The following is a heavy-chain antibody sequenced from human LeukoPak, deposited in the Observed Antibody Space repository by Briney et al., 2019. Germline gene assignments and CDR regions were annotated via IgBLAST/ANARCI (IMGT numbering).Heavy chain of an antibody. CDR1: GYSFTSYW. Sequence: GESLKISCKGSGYSFTSYWIGWVRQMPGKRLEWMGIIYPGDSDTRYSPSFQGQVTISADKSISTAYLQWSSLKASDTAMYYCARSGYYRSYYYYGMDVWGQGTTVTVSS. D-gene: IGHD3-3*01. CDR3: ARSGYYRSYYYYGMDV. CDR2: IYPGDSDT. J-gene: IGHJ6*02. V-gene: IGHV5-51*01.